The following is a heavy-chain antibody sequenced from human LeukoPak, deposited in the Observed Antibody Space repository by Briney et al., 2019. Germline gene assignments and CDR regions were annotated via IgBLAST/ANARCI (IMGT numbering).Heavy chain of an antibody. Sequence: GGSRRLSCAASGFTFSSYGMAWVRQAPGKGLEWVGRMSSKVDGGTTDYAAPVKGRFTISRDDSKNSLYLQMNSLKIEDTAVYCCTTDLPPWGQGTLVTVSS. V-gene: IGHV3-15*01. CDR3: TTDLPP. J-gene: IGHJ5*02. CDR1: GFTFSSYG. CDR2: MSSKVDGGTT.